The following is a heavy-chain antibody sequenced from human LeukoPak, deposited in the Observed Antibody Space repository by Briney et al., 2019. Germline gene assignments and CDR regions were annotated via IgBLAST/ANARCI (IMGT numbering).Heavy chain of an antibody. CDR3: ARENIPAARFYYYYYMDV. CDR1: GYTFTGYY. J-gene: IGHJ6*03. Sequence: ASVKVSCKASGYTFTGYYIHWVRQAPGQGLEWMGWINPNSGGTNYAQKFQGRVTMTRDTSISTAYMELSRLRSDDTAVYYCARENIPAARFYYYYYMDVWGKGTTVTVSS. CDR2: INPNSGGT. D-gene: IGHD2-2*01. V-gene: IGHV1-2*02.